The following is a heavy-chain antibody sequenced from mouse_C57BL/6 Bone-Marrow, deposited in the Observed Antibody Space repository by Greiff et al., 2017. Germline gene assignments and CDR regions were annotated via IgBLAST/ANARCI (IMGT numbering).Heavy chain of an antibody. CDR3: ARNRWLLPFAY. Sequence: QVQLQQSGAELVRPGTSVTVSCKASGYAFTNYSIEWVKQRPGQGLEWIGVINPGSGGTNYNEQFKGKATLTADKSYSTAYMQLSSLTSEDSEVYFCARNRWLLPFAYWGQGTLVTVSA. D-gene: IGHD2-3*01. V-gene: IGHV1-54*01. CDR2: INPGSGGT. CDR1: GYAFTNYS. J-gene: IGHJ3*01.